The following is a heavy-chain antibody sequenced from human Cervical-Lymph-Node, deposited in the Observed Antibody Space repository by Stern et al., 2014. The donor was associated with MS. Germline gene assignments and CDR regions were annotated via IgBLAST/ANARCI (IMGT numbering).Heavy chain of an antibody. Sequence: QVQLQESGPGLVKPSETLSLTCSVSGGSISRSTYYWGWIRQPPGKGLEWIGSIYYSGTTYYNPSLKSRVTIDTSTNPFSLELTPVTAADTAVYYCARHDGWLPHYWSQGTLVTVSS. V-gene: IGHV4-39*01. D-gene: IGHD5-12*01. J-gene: IGHJ4*02. CDR3: ARHDGWLPHY. CDR1: GGSISRSTYY. CDR2: IYYSGTT.